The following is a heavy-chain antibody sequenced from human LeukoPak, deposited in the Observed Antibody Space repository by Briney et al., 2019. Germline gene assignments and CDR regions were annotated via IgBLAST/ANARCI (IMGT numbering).Heavy chain of an antibody. V-gene: IGHV3-30*18. CDR2: ISHDGSDK. J-gene: IGHJ4*02. CDR1: GFTFSTYA. Sequence: PGRSLGLSCEASGFTFSTYAMHWVRQAPGKGLEWVALISHDGSDKNYADSVKGRFTISRDNSNSTLYLQMDSLRGDDAAVYYCAKAVGSISWSFDYWGQGTLVTVSS. D-gene: IGHD6-13*01. CDR3: AKAVGSISWSFDY.